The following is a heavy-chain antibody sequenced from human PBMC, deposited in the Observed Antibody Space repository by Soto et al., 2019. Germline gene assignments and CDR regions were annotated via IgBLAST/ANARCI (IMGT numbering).Heavy chain of an antibody. J-gene: IGHJ6*04. V-gene: IGHV1-46*01. CDR1: GYSFSSYY. Sequence: ASVKVSCKASGYSFSSYYMHWVRQAPGQGLEWMGIINPSGGITSYAQKFQGRVTMTRDTSTRTVYMELNRLRSEDTAVYYCARGGPRQLVIYGKDVRGKGTTVTVSS. CDR3: ARGGPRQLVIYGKDV. CDR2: INPSGGIT. D-gene: IGHD6-6*01.